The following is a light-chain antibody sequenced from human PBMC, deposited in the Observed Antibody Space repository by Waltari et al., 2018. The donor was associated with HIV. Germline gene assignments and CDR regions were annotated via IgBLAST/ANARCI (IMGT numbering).Light chain of an antibody. CDR2: GDT. V-gene: IGLV3-10*01. Sequence: SYELTQPPSVSVSPGQTARITCPGDSLARKYAYWYREGSRQDAGRVIDGDTKRPAGRPERVSGSSSGIMASLTIRGAQVEEEGDDHWFSAVNNGGYGGFGGGTKLTVL. CDR1: SLARKY. J-gene: IGLJ2*01. CDR3: FSAVNNGGYGG.